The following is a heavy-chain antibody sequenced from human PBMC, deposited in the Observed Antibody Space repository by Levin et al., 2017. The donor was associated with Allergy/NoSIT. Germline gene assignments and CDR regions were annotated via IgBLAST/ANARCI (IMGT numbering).Heavy chain of an antibody. CDR3: ARVMVRGPQPFDY. V-gene: IGHV1-2*02. CDR1: GYTFTDYN. J-gene: IGHJ4*02. Sequence: VASVKVSCKASGYTFTDYNIHWVRQAPGQGLEWMGWINVNRGGTNYAQKFQGRVTMTRDTSISTAYMELSRLRSDDTAVYYCARVMVRGPQPFDYWGQGTLVTVSS. CDR2: INVNRGGT. D-gene: IGHD3-10*01.